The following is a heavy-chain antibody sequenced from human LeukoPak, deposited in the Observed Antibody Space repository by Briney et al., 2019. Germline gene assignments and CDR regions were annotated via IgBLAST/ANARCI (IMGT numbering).Heavy chain of an antibody. CDR1: GGSIRSFY. CDR3: ARGRNDNGGMFFDS. J-gene: IGHJ4*02. V-gene: IGHV4-59*01. Sequence: PSETLSLTCTVSGGSIRSFYWSWIRQAPGKGLEWIGFISYSGYTSYSPSLKSRVGISVDTSKGQFSLRLSSMTAADTAIYYCARGRNDNGGMFFDSWAQGTLVTVSS. D-gene: IGHD4-23*01. CDR2: ISYSGYT.